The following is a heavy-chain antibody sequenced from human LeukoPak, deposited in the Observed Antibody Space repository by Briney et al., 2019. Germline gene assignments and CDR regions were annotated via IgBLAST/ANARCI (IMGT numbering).Heavy chain of an antibody. CDR3: ARRRYDFWSGGRYYFDY. CDR1: GGSISSYY. Sequence: SETLSLTCTVSGGSISSYYWGWIRQPPGKGLEWIGSIYYSGSTYYNPSLKSRVTISVDTSKNQFSLKLSSVTAADTAVYYCARRRYDFWSGGRYYFDYWGQGTLVTVSS. V-gene: IGHV4-39*01. J-gene: IGHJ4*02. CDR2: IYYSGST. D-gene: IGHD3-3*01.